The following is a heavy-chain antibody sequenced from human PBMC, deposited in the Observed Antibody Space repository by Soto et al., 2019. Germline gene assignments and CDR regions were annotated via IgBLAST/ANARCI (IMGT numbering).Heavy chain of an antibody. CDR2: ISTSSFYI. D-gene: IGHD6-19*01. J-gene: IGHJ6*02. Sequence: EVYLVESGGGLVKPGGSLRLSCAASGFTISTYSMTWVRQAPGKGLEWVSAISTSSFYIYYADSVKGRFIISRDNAKKSHYLQMDRLRVDDTAVYYCTRGAPVAGTGDHYCGMDVWGQGTAVTVSS. CDR3: TRGAPVAGTGDHYCGMDV. V-gene: IGHV3-21*01. CDR1: GFTISTYS.